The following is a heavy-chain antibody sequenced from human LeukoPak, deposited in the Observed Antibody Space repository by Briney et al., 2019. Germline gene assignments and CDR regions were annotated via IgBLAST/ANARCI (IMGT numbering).Heavy chain of an antibody. CDR2: ISGAGVVT. CDR3: AKHPSGGVSVPFDS. J-gene: IGHJ4*02. V-gene: IGHV3-23*01. D-gene: IGHD2-8*01. CDR1: GFTFSSYA. Sequence: GGSLRLSCAASGFTFSSYAMSWVRQVPGKGLEWVSVISGAGVVTYYADSVKGRFSVSRDNSRNTLYLQMDRLRAEDTAFYYCAKHPSGGVSVPFDSWGQGTLVTVSS.